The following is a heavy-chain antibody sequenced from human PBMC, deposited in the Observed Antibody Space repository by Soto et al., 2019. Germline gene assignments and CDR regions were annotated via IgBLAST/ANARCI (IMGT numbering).Heavy chain of an antibody. V-gene: IGHV1-18*01. J-gene: IGHJ4*02. D-gene: IGHD1-26*01. CDR1: SYTFTSYG. CDR2: ISAYNGNT. CDR3: ARDQRWEQLPFDY. Sequence: ASVKVSCKSSSYTFTSYGISLVRHCPGQGLECMGWISAYNGNTNYAQKLQGRVTMTTDTSTSTAYMELRSLRSDDTAVYYCARDQRWEQLPFDYWGQGTLVTVSS.